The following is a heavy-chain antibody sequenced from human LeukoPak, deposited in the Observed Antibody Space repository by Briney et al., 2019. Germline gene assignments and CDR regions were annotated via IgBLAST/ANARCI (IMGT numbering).Heavy chain of an antibody. J-gene: IGHJ4*02. CDR2: IYSGGTT. Sequence: GGSLRLSCAVSGFTVSGNYMSWVRQAPGKGLEWVSLIYSGGTTYYADSVKGRFTISRDSSKNTLYLQMNSLRAEDTAVYYCARRAGGYSHPYDYWGQGILVTVSS. V-gene: IGHV3-53*01. D-gene: IGHD4-23*01. CDR3: ARRAGGYSHPYDY. CDR1: GFTVSGNY.